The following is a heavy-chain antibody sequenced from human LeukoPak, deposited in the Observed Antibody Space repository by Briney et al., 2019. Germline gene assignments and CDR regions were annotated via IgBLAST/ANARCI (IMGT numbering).Heavy chain of an antibody. CDR1: GLTFSSYA. CDR3: AKSGGRPSYLDH. J-gene: IGHJ4*02. D-gene: IGHD6-19*01. Sequence: GSLRRSCAASGLTFSSYAMTWDRQAQGKGLEWVSGIRGGGACTYTAATVKGRFTGSGDNSKSTLSLQMNSLRAGATAVYHCAKSGGRPSYLDHWGPGTLVTVSS. CDR2: IRGGGACT. V-gene: IGHV3-23*01.